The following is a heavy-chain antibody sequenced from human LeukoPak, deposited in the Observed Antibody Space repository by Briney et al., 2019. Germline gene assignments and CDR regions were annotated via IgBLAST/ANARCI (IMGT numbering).Heavy chain of an antibody. CDR1: GFXFSTYA. Sequence: GRSLRLSCAASGFXFSTYAIHWVRQAPGKGLEWVAVISLDGSNKLYADSVKGRFTISRENSKNTLYLQMNSLRGEDTAVYYCAKGHTTGWHFFDYWGQGTLVTVSS. J-gene: IGHJ4*02. V-gene: IGHV3-30*18. D-gene: IGHD6-19*01. CDR3: AKGHTTGWHFFDY. CDR2: ISLDGSNK.